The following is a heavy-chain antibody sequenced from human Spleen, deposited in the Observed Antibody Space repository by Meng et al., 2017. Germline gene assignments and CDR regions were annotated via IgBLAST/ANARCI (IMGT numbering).Heavy chain of an antibody. CDR2: IYYSGST. Sequence: QVPPQESGPGLVKPSQTLSLTCTVSGGSISSGGYYWSWIRQHPGKGLEWIGYIYYSGSTYYNPSLESRATISVDTSQNNLSLKLSSVTAADSAVYYCARGPTTMAHDFDYWGQGTLVTVSS. J-gene: IGHJ4*02. D-gene: IGHD4-11*01. CDR3: ARGPTTMAHDFDY. V-gene: IGHV4-31*03. CDR1: GGSISSGGYY.